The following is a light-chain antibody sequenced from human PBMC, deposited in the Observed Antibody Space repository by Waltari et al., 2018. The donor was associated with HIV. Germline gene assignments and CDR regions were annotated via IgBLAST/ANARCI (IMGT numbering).Light chain of an antibody. CDR1: RSNIGAGFD. V-gene: IGLV1-40*01. CDR2: DGN. J-gene: IGLJ2*01. Sequence: QSVLTQPPSVSGAPGQRVTIACTGTRSNIGAGFDVHWYQQIPGNAPKLLIYDGNTRASGVPDGFSCGKSGTSASLAVTGVQSEDEADDYGRSYDMSQSGCLVFGGGTKLTVL. CDR3: RSYDMSQSGCLV.